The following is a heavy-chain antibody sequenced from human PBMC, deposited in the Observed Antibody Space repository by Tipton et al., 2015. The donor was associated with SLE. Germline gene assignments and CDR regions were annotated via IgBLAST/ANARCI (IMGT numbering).Heavy chain of an antibody. J-gene: IGHJ4*02. Sequence: GSLRLSCAASGFTFSTYSMNWVRQAPGKGLEWVSSISSSSSYIYSADSLKGRFTISRDNAKNSLYLQMNSLRAEDTAVYYCARNMVAAGGFDYWGQGTLVTVSS. CDR3: ARNMVAAGGFDY. CDR1: GFTFSTYS. D-gene: IGHD6-25*01. CDR2: ISSSSSYI. V-gene: IGHV3-21*01.